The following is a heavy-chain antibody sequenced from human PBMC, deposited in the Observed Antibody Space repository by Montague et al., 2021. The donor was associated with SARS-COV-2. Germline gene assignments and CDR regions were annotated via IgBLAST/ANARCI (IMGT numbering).Heavy chain of an antibody. V-gene: IGHV3-21*01. CDR1: GFAFSSYS. CDR2: ISASMTYI. Sequence: PLRLSCAASGFAFSSYSVNWVRQAPGKGPEWVASISASMTYIHTADSLKGRFTISRDNAKDSAYLQMNNLRVEDTAVYYCVRGVRWLPDFDYWGQGALVTVSS. J-gene: IGHJ4*02. D-gene: IGHD3-10*01. CDR3: VRGVRWLPDFDY.